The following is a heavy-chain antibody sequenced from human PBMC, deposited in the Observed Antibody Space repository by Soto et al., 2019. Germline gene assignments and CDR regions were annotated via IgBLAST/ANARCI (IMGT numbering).Heavy chain of an antibody. V-gene: IGHV1-69*13. D-gene: IGHD3-22*01. CDR2: IIPIFGTA. CDR3: ARDMAYYDSSGYYMRSDAFDI. J-gene: IGHJ3*02. Sequence: GASVKVSCKASGGTFSSYAISWVRQAPGQGLEWMGGIIPIFGTANYAQKFQGRVTITADESTSTAYMELSSLRSEDTAVYYCARDMAYYDSSGYYMRSDAFDIWGQGTMVTVSS. CDR1: GGTFSSYA.